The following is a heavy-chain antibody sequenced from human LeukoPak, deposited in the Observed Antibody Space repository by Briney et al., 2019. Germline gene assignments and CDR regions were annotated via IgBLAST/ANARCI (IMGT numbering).Heavy chain of an antibody. Sequence: GGSLRLSCAASGFTFSSHLMHWVRQAPGKGLVWVSRISSDGTYTNYADSVRGRFTISRDNAKNTLYLQMNSLRAEDTAVYYCARGPGSSGGCYVGDFWGQGTLVTVSS. CDR1: GFTFSSHL. J-gene: IGHJ4*02. CDR2: ISSDGTYT. CDR3: ARGPGSSGGCYVGDF. D-gene: IGHD1-26*01. V-gene: IGHV3-74*01.